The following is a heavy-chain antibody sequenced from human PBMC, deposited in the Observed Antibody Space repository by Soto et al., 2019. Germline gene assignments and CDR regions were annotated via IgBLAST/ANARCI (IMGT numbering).Heavy chain of an antibody. J-gene: IGHJ4*02. V-gene: IGHV3-23*01. CDR2: ISGSDGKT. Sequence: PGGSLRLSCAASGFSFTSYALRWVRQAPGKGLEWVSTISGSDGKTYYADSVKGRFSISRYTSKTTLYLQMNSLRVEDTAVYYCARWSFLDYWGQGTRVTVSS. CDR3: ARWSFLDY. D-gene: IGHD1-26*01. CDR1: GFSFTSYA.